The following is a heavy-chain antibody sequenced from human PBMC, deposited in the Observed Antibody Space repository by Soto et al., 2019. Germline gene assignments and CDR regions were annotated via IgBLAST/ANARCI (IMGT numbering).Heavy chain of an antibody. CDR3: ARMSLLPYDFLDLYYYYGMDV. CDR1: GFSLSTSGMC. CDR2: IDWDDDK. J-gene: IGHJ6*02. V-gene: IGHV2-70*11. Sequence: SGPTLVNPTQTLTLTCTFSGFSLSTSGMCVSWIRQPPGKALEWLARIDWDDDKYYSTSLKTRLTISKDTSKNQVVLTKTNMKPVDTATYYCARMSLLPYDFLDLYYYYGMDVWGQGTTVTVSS. D-gene: IGHD3-3*01.